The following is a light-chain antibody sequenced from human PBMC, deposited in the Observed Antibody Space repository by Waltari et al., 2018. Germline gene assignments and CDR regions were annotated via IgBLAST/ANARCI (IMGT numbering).Light chain of an antibody. CDR2: SGS. V-gene: IGKV2-28*01. J-gene: IGKJ3*01. CDR1: QGLLHSSGNNY. Sequence: DIVMTRSPLSLSVTPGEPASIPCRSSQGLLHSSGNNYLDWYVQKPGQSPQLLIYSGSNRASGVPDRFSGSGAGTDFTLKISRVEAEDVGVYYCMQALETVTFGPGTKVDIK. CDR3: MQALETVT.